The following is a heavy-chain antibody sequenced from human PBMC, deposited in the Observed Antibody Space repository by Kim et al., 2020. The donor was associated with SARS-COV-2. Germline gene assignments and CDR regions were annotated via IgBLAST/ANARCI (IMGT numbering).Heavy chain of an antibody. V-gene: IGHV3-64D*09. CDR1: GFTFSTYA. D-gene: IGHD3-10*01. J-gene: IGHJ6*02. Sequence: GGSLRLSCAASGFTFSTYAIFWVRQAPGKGLDYLSAISQNGLSTSYADSVKGRFTVSRDDSTNTLYLRLNSLLPEDTAVYYCVKAQGFGTSPFYHYGMDVWGQGTTVTVS. CDR3: VKAQGFGTSPFYHYGMDV. CDR2: ISQNGLST.